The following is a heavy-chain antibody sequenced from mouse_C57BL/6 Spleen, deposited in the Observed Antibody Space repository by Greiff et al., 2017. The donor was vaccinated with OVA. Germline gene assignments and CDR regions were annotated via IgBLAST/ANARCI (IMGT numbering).Heavy chain of an antibody. Sequence: VQLQQPGAELVRPGSSVKLSCKASGYTFTSYWMHRVKQRPIQGLEWIGNIDPSDSETHYNQKFKDKATLTVDKSSSTAYMQLSSLTSEDSAVYYCARFGDYDSYWYFDVWGTGTTVTVSS. CDR3: ARFGDYDSYWYFDV. CDR1: GYTFTSYW. CDR2: IDPSDSET. D-gene: IGHD2-4*01. V-gene: IGHV1-52*01. J-gene: IGHJ1*03.